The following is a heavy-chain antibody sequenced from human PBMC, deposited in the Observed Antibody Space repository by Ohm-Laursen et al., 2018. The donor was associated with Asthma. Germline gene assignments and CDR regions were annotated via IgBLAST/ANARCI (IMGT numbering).Heavy chain of an antibody. D-gene: IGHD2-21*01. CDR1: GYSLSNNA. CDR3: VRDVVDRFDF. J-gene: IGHJ4*02. CDR2: IYIRNT. V-gene: IGHV1-18*04. Sequence: SVKVSCKASGYSLSNNAISWVRQAPGQRPEWMGWIYIRNTNYAPKFRDRITLSTDTSTNTAYMDLRSLRSDDTAVYYCVRDVVDRFDFWGQGSLVIVSS.